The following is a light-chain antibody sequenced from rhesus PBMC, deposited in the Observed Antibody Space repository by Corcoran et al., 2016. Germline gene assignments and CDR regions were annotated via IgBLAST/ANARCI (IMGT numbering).Light chain of an antibody. CDR3: QQHNSYPRT. Sequence: DIQMTQSPSSLSASVGDTVTITGRASQDINNFLAWYQQKPGKAPKPLIYFASNLESGVPSRISGSGSGTDFTLTISSLQPEDFATYYCQQHNSYPRTFGRGTKVEIK. CDR2: FAS. J-gene: IGKJ1*01. CDR1: QDINNF. V-gene: IGKV1S14*01.